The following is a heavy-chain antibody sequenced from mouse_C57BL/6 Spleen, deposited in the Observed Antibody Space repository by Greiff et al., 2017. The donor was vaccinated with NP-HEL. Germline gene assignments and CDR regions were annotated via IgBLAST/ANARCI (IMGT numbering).Heavy chain of an antibody. CDR3: ARQNTTGFAY. Sequence: QVQLQQPGAELVKPGASVKMSCKASGYTFTSYWITWVKQRPGQGLEWIGDIYPGSGSTNYNEKFKSKATLTADTSSSTAYMQLSSLTSEDSAVYYCARQNTTGFAYWGQGTLVTVSA. D-gene: IGHD2-12*01. CDR2: IYPGSGST. J-gene: IGHJ3*01. CDR1: GYTFTSYW. V-gene: IGHV1-55*01.